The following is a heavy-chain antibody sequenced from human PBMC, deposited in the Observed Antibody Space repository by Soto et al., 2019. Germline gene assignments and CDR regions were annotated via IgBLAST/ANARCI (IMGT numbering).Heavy chain of an antibody. J-gene: IGHJ4*02. Sequence: GGSLRLSCAASGFTFSNAWMSWVHQAPGKGLEWVGRIKSKTDGGTTDYAAPVKGRFTISRDDSKNTLYLQMNSLKTEDTAVYYCTSGLWELIFDYWGQGTLVTVSS. CDR1: GFTFSNAW. CDR3: TSGLWELIFDY. V-gene: IGHV3-15*01. D-gene: IGHD1-26*01. CDR2: IKSKTDGGTT.